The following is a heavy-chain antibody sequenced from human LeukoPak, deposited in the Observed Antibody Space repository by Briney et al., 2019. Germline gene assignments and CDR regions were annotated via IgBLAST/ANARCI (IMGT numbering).Heavy chain of an antibody. CDR3: ARGTYTATRFHYGYYYYYMDV. CDR2: IYYSGST. D-gene: IGHD5-18*01. V-gene: IGHV4-59*01. J-gene: IGHJ6*03. CDR1: GGSISSYY. Sequence: SETLSLTCTVSGGSISSYYWSWIRQPPGKGLEWVGYIYYSGSTNYNPSLKSRVTISVDTSKNQFSLKLSSVTAADTAVYYCARGTYTATRFHYGYYYYYMDVWGKGTTVTVSS.